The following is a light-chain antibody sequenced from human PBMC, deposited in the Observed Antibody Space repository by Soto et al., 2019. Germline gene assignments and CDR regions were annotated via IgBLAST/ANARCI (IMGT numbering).Light chain of an antibody. J-gene: IGKJ3*01. CDR1: QSASNY. V-gene: IGKV3-11*01. Sequence: VWTYPPATLSXXXXXXXTXXCRASQSASNYVAWYQQKPGQAPRLLIYDASNRATGIPARFSGSGSGTDFTLTISSLEPEDFAVYYCQQRSNWLFGPGTKVDI. CDR2: DAS. CDR3: QQRSNWL.